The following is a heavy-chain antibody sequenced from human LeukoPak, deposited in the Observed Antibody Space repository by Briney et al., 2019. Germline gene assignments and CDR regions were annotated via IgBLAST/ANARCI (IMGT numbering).Heavy chain of an antibody. CDR2: INPNSGGT. V-gene: IGHV1-2*02. CDR1: GYTFTGYY. Sequence: ASVKVSCKASGYTFTGYYMHWVRQAPGQGLEWMGWINPNSGGTNYAQKFQGRVTITADESARTAYMELSSLRFEDTAVYYCARQGYTNNLGGYFGDKDDCFDLWGQGTMVTVSS. J-gene: IGHJ3*01. CDR3: ARQGYTNNLGGYFGDKDDCFDL. D-gene: IGHD3-9*01.